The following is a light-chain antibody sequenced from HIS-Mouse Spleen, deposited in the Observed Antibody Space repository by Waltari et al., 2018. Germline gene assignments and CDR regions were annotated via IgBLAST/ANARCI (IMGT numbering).Light chain of an antibody. Sequence: QSALTQPASVSGSPGQSITIPCTGTSRDVGSYNLVSWYQQHPGKAPKLMIYEGSKRPSGVSNRFSGSKSGNTASLTISGLQAEDEADYYCCSYAGSSTLVFGTGTKVTVL. V-gene: IGLV2-23*01. CDR2: EGS. J-gene: IGLJ1*01. CDR1: SRDVGSYNL. CDR3: CSYAGSSTLV.